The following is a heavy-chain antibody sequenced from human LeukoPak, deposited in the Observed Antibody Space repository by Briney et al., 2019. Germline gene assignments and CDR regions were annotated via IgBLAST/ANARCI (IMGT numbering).Heavy chain of an antibody. V-gene: IGHV1-69*13. D-gene: IGHD2-15*01. J-gene: IGHJ3*02. CDR1: GGTFSSYA. Sequence: ASVKVSCKASGGTFSSYAISWVRQAPGQGLEWMGGIIPIFGTATYAQKFQGRVTITADESTSTAYMELSSLRSEDTAVYYCARGGYCSGGSCYSGAFDIWGQGTMVTVSS. CDR2: IIPIFGTA. CDR3: ARGGYCSGGSCYSGAFDI.